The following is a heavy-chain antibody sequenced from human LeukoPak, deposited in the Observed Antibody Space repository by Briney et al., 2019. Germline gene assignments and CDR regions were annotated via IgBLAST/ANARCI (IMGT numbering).Heavy chain of an antibody. CDR2: ISYDGSNK. Sequence: GGSLRLSCAASGFTFSSYAMHWVRQAPGKGLEWVAVISYDGSNKYYADSVKGRFTISRDNSKNTLYLQMNSLRAEDTAVYYCARDLYRGYGGNSWSRALVYWGQGTLVTVSS. CDR3: ARDLYRGYGGNSWSRALVY. V-gene: IGHV3-30-3*01. D-gene: IGHD4-23*01. CDR1: GFTFSSYA. J-gene: IGHJ4*02.